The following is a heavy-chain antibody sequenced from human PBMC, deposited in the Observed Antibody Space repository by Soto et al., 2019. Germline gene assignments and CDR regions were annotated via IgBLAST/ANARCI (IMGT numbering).Heavy chain of an antibody. CDR2: IYYRGNT. V-gene: IGHV4-31*03. J-gene: IGHJ5*01. D-gene: IGHD3-10*01. CDR1: GGFISSGGYY. Sequence: QVQLQESGPGLLKPSETLSLTCTVSGGFISSGGYYWSWIRQHPGKGLEWIGSIYYRGNTYYNPSHTSRGTISVDTSKNQSSLKLNSVTAADTAVYSCARGETDYRFDSWGQGTLVPVSS. CDR3: ARGETDYRFDS.